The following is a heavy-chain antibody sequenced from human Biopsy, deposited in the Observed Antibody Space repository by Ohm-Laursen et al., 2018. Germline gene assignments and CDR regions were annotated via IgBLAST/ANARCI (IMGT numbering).Heavy chain of an antibody. CDR2: IYDRGSTA. CDR3: ARGMRSSGWPYFDS. CDR1: GDSVSSGSFY. D-gene: IGHD6-19*01. Sequence: PGTLSLTCTVSGDSVSSGSFYWTWIRQPPGQGLEYIGYIYDRGSTANYNPSLESRVTMSVDMPKNQFSLKLSSVTAADTAIYYCARGMRSSGWPYFDSWGQEPWSPSPQ. J-gene: IGHJ4*01. V-gene: IGHV4-61*01.